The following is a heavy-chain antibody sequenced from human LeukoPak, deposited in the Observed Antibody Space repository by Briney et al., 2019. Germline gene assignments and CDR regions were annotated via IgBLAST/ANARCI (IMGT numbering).Heavy chain of an antibody. J-gene: IGHJ5*02. CDR2: INHSGST. CDR1: GGSIISYY. V-gene: IGHV4-34*01. D-gene: IGHD6-19*01. CDR3: ARDPGGIAVAGTSNWFDP. Sequence: SETLSLTCTVSGGSIISYYWSWIRQPPGKGLEWIGEINHSGSTNYNPSLKSRVTISVDTSKNQFSLKLSSVTAADTAVYYCARDPGGIAVAGTSNWFDPWGQGTLVTVSS.